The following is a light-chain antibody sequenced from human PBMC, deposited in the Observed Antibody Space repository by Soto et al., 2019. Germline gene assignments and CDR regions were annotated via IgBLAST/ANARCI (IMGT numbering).Light chain of an antibody. Sequence: EIVLTQSPATLSLSPGERATLSCRASQSVSNSLAWYQQKPGQAPRLLIYDASNRATGIPARFSGSGSGTDFTLTITSLEAEDFAFYYCQQRTNWPPLTFGGGTYVEIK. CDR1: QSVSNS. CDR2: DAS. J-gene: IGKJ4*01. CDR3: QQRTNWPPLT. V-gene: IGKV3-11*01.